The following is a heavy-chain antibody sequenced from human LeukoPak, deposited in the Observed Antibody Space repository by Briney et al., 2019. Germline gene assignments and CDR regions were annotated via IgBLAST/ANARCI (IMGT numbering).Heavy chain of an antibody. CDR2: IWYDGSNK. J-gene: IGHJ4*02. CDR1: GFTFSSYG. D-gene: IGHD3-22*01. CDR3: ARDHLSNTCYYDSSGSLGY. V-gene: IGHV3-33*01. Sequence: GGSLRLSCAASGFTFSSYGMHWVRQAPGKGLEWVAVIWYDGSNKYYADSVKGRFTISRDNSKNTLYLQMNSLRAEDTAVYYCARDHLSNTCYYDSSGSLGYWGQGTLVTVSS.